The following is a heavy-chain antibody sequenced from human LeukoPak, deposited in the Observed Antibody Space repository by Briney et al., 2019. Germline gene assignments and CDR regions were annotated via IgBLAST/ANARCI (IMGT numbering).Heavy chain of an antibody. CDR3: AREGNYYVS. Sequence: PGGSLRLSCAASGFTFSSYSMNWVRQAPGKGLEWISYIGDSENMIYYADSVKGRFTISRDNAKKTLHLQMNSLRAEDTAVYYCAREGNYYVSWGQGTLVTVSS. J-gene: IGHJ4*02. CDR1: GFTFSSYS. V-gene: IGHV3-48*04. CDR2: IGDSENMI.